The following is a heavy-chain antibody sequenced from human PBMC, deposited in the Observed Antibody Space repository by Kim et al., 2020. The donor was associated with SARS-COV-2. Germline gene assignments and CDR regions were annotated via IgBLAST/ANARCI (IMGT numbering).Heavy chain of an antibody. Sequence: GGSLRLSCAASGFTFSSYGMHWVRQAPGKGLEWVAVISYDGSNKYYADSVKGRFTISRDNSKNTLYLQMNSLRAEDTAVYYCAKDRNLGGDLFPDYWGQGTLVTVSS. J-gene: IGHJ4*02. CDR2: ISYDGSNK. CDR1: GFTFSSYG. CDR3: AKDRNLGGDLFPDY. D-gene: IGHD2-21*02. V-gene: IGHV3-30*18.